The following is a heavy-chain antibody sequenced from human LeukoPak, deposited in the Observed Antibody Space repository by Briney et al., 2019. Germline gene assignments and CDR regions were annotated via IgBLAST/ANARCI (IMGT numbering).Heavy chain of an antibody. V-gene: IGHV3-7*01. CDR2: IKQDGTEK. D-gene: IGHD3-22*01. CDR3: VRDDDRPDNGLDY. CDR1: GFTFGTYW. Sequence: GGSLRLSCAASGFTFGTYWMGWVRHAPGKGMEWVANIKQDGTEKSYVDSVKGRFTISRDNVKNSVYLQMHSLRADDTAIYYCVRDDDRPDNGLDYWGQGTLVTVSS. J-gene: IGHJ4*02.